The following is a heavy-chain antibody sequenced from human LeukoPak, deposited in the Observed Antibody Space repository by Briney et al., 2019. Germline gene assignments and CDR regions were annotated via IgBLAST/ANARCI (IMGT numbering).Heavy chain of an antibody. V-gene: IGHV5-10-1*01. CDR2: IDPSDSYT. Sequence: GESLKISCKGSGDSFTSYWISWVRQMPGKGLEWMGRIDPSDSYTNYSPSFQGHVTISADKSISTAYLQWSSLKASDTAMYYCARHVGGFFYYYGMDVWGKGTTVTVSS. J-gene: IGHJ6*04. CDR3: ARHVGGFFYYYGMDV. D-gene: IGHD3-10*01. CDR1: GDSFTSYW.